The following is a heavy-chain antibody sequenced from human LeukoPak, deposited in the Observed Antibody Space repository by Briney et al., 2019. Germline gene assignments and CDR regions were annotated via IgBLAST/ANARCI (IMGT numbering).Heavy chain of an antibody. CDR3: ANGYDSSGLSEG. J-gene: IGHJ4*02. D-gene: IGHD3-22*01. CDR1: GFTFSTYN. V-gene: IGHV3-21*04. CDR2: MSSSSSYK. Sequence: GGSLRLSCVASGFTFSTYNMNWVRQAPGKGLEWVSSMSSSSSYKYYADSVKGRFTISRDNSKNTLYLQMNSLRAEDMAVYYCANGYDSSGLSEGWGQGTLVTVSS.